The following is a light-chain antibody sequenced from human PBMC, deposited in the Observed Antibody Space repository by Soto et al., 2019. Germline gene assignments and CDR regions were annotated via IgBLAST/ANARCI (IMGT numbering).Light chain of an antibody. CDR1: SSDVGYFNY. V-gene: IGLV2-14*01. CDR3: SSYTSTSTLNVI. Sequence: QSVLTQPASVSGSPGQSITISCTGTSSDVGYFNYVSWYQQHPGRPPKLMIYEVDNRPSGVSNRFSGSKSGNTASLTISGLQTEDEADYYCSSYTSTSTLNVIFGGGTKLTVL. CDR2: EVD. J-gene: IGLJ2*01.